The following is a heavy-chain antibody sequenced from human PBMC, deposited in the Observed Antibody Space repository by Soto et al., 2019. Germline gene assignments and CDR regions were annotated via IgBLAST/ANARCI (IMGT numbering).Heavy chain of an antibody. D-gene: IGHD3-10*01. V-gene: IGHV4-34*01. CDR3: ARGRRTMFRGIISYQYHFRMDV. J-gene: IGHJ6*03. CDR2: INHSGST. Sequence: QVQLQQWGAGLLKPSETLSLTCAVYGGSFSGYYWSWIRQPPGKGLEWIGEINHSGSTNYNASLKSRVTISVDTSKNQFSLKLSSVTAADTAVYYCARGRRTMFRGIISYQYHFRMDVWGKGTTVTVSS. CDR1: GGSFSGYY.